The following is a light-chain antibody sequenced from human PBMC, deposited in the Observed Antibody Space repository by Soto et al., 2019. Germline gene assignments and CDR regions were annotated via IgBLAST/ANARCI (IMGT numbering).Light chain of an antibody. Sequence: NFLLTQPHSVSESPGKTVTISCTRSSGSIASNYVQWYQQRPGSAPTTVIYEDNQRPSGVPDRFSGSIDSSSNSASLTISGLKTEDEADYYCQSYVSSYHGVVFGGGTKLTVL. CDR2: EDN. CDR1: SGSIASNY. CDR3: QSYVSSYHGVV. V-gene: IGLV6-57*03. J-gene: IGLJ2*01.